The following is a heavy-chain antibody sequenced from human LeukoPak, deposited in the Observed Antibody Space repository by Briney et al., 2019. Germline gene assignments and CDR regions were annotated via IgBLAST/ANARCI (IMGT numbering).Heavy chain of an antibody. J-gene: IGHJ5*02. D-gene: IGHD3-10*01. CDR1: GGSFSGYY. CDR3: ARGSLPNYYGSGSYHNWFDP. Sequence: SETLSLTCAVYGGSFSGYYWSWNRQPPGKGLEWIGEINHSGSTNYNPSLKSRVTISIDTSKNQFSLRLSSVTAADTAVYYCARGSLPNYYGSGSYHNWFDPWGQGTLVTVSS. CDR2: INHSGST. V-gene: IGHV4-34*01.